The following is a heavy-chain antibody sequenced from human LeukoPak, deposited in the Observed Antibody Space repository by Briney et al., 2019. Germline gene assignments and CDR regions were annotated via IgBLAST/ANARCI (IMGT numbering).Heavy chain of an antibody. CDR3: AKDGSTVTTRD. V-gene: IGHV3-23*01. CDR2: ISGSGGST. CDR1: GFTFSDYY. Sequence: GGSLRLTCAASGFTFSDYYMRWIGQAPGKGLGGVAAISGSGGSTYYADSVKGRFTISRDNSKNTLYLQMNSLRAEDTAVYYCAKDGSTVTTRDWGQGTLVTVSS. J-gene: IGHJ4*02. D-gene: IGHD4-17*01.